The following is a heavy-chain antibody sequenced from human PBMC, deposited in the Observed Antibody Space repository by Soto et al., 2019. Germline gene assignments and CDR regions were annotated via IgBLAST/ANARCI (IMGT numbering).Heavy chain of an antibody. V-gene: IGHV3-48*02. J-gene: IGHJ4*02. Sequence: EVQLVESGGGLVQPGGSLRLSCAASGFTFSDDSMNWVRQAPGKGLEWVSYISGTSNIILYADSVKGRFTISRDNAKNSLYLQMNSLRDEDTAVYYCARASPVRWGQGTLVTVSS. CDR1: GFTFSDDS. CDR2: ISGTSNII. CDR3: ARASPVR.